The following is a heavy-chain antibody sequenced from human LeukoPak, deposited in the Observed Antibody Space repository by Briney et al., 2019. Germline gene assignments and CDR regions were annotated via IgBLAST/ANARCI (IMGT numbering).Heavy chain of an antibody. D-gene: IGHD6-19*01. CDR3: ARDSIAVAAGALDY. Sequence: SETLSLTCTVSGGSISSGGYYWSWIRQHPGKGLEWIGYIYYSGSTYYNPSLKSRVTISVDTSKNQFSLKLSSVTAADTAVYYCARDSIAVAAGALDYWGQGTLATVSS. V-gene: IGHV4-31*03. CDR2: IYYSGST. CDR1: GGSISSGGYY. J-gene: IGHJ4*02.